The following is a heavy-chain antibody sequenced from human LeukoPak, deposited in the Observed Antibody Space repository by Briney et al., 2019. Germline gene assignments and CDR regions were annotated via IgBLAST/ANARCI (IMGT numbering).Heavy chain of an antibody. D-gene: IGHD3-22*01. CDR3: ARGRGSGYLNY. CDR2: IYTRETT. J-gene: IGHJ4*02. V-gene: IGHV4-4*07. CDR1: GGSISSYY. Sequence: SETLCLTCTVSGGSISSYYWSWIRQPAGKGLEWIGRIYTRETTNYNPTLKSRVTMSVDTSKNQFSLKLSSVTAADTAVYYCARGRGSGYLNYWGQGTMVTVSS.